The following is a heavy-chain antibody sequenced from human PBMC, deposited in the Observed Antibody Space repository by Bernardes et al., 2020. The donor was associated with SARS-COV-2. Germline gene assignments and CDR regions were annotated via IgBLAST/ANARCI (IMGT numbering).Heavy chain of an antibody. J-gene: IGHJ5*02. CDR1: GGSISSISYY. Sequence: SEALSLTCTVSGGSISSISYYWGWLLQPPGKGLEWIANIYYSGTTYYNPSLKSRVTISVDTSKNQFSLKLTSVTAADTAVYYCARQGTYSLNWFDPWGQGTLVTVSS. V-gene: IGHV4-39*01. CDR2: IYYSGTT. CDR3: ARQGTYSLNWFDP. D-gene: IGHD1-26*01.